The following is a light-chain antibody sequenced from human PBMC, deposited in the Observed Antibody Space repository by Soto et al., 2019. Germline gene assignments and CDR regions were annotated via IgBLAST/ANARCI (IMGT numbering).Light chain of an antibody. CDR2: GAS. Sequence: VVTQSPGTVSLSPGERATLSCRASQSVSSSYVAWYQQKRGQAPRLLMYGASSRATGIPDRFSGSGSGTDFTLSISRLEPEDFVLYYCQHFRAFGQGTRLEIK. V-gene: IGKV3-20*01. CDR3: QHFRA. CDR1: QSVSSSY. J-gene: IGKJ5*01.